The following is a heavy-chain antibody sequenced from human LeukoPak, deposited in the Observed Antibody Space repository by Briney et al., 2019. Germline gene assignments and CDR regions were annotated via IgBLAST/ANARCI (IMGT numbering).Heavy chain of an antibody. CDR3: ARDIAAGTPRAFDI. J-gene: IGHJ3*02. CDR2: INPISGVA. V-gene: IGHV1-2*02. D-gene: IGHD6-25*01. CDR1: GYNFNGFY. Sequence: ASVKVSCKTSGYNFNGFYMHWVRQAPGQGLEWMGWINPISGVAIYAQKFQGRVTMTGDTSISTAYMELINLRSDDTAIYYCARDIAAGTPRAFDIWGQGAMVTVSS.